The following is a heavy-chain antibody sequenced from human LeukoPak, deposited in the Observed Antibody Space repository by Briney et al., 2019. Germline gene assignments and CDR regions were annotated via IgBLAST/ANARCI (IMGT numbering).Heavy chain of an antibody. J-gene: IGHJ5*02. V-gene: IGHV4-4*07. Sequence: SETLSLTCTVSGGSISSYYWSWIRQPAGKGLEWIGRIYTSGSTNYNPSLKSRVTMSVDTSKNQFSLKLSSVTAVDTAVYYCARAGNYDILTGYYNWFDPWGQGTLVTVSS. D-gene: IGHD3-9*01. CDR2: IYTSGST. CDR3: ARAGNYDILTGYYNWFDP. CDR1: GGSISSYY.